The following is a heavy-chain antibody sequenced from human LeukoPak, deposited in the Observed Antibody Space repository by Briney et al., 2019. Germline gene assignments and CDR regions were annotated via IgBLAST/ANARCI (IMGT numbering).Heavy chain of an antibody. CDR3: VRGTGY. V-gene: IGHV3-64D*06. CDR1: GFTFSTYV. Sequence: GGSLRLSCSVSGFTFSTYVMHWVRQAPGKGLEYVSAIGSNGDNTYYADSVKDRFTISRDNSKNTLYLQMSSLRADDTAVYYCVRGTGYWGQGTLVTVSS. J-gene: IGHJ4*02. CDR2: IGSNGDNT.